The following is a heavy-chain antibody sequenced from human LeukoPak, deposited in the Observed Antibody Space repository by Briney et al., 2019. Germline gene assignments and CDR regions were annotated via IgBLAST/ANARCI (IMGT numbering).Heavy chain of an antibody. D-gene: IGHD3-10*01. CDR2: ISGSGGST. CDR3: ARGYGMVRGVIFFPPRRYYYYGMDV. CDR1: GFTFSSYA. Sequence: PGGSLRLSCAASGFTFSSYAMSWVRQAPGKGLEWVSAISGSGGSTYYADSVKGRFTISRDNSKNTLYLQMNSLRAEDTAVYYCARGYGMVRGVIFFPPRRYYYYGMDVWGQGTTVTVSS. V-gene: IGHV3-23*01. J-gene: IGHJ6*02.